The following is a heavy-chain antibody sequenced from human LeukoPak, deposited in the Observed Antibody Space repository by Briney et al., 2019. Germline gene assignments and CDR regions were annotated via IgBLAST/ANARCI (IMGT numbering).Heavy chain of an antibody. J-gene: IGHJ4*02. Sequence: PGGSLRLSCAASGFTFSSYWMHWVRQAPGKGLEWVSSISSSSSYIYYADSVKGRFTISRDNAKNSLYLQMNSLRAEDTAVYYCAREGYCSGGSCFSDYWGQGTLVTVSS. CDR2: ISSSSSYI. CDR3: AREGYCSGGSCFSDY. CDR1: GFTFSSYW. D-gene: IGHD2-15*01. V-gene: IGHV3-21*01.